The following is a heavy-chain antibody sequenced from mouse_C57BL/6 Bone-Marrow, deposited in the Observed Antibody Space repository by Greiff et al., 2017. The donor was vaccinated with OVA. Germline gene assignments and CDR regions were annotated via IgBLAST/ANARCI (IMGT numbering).Heavy chain of an antibody. V-gene: IGHV1-19*01. CDR2: INPYNGGT. CDR3: ARGVTTVVAPYAMDY. D-gene: IGHD1-1*01. J-gene: IGHJ4*01. CDR1: GYTFTDYY. Sequence: VQLQQSGPVLVKPGASVKMSCKASGYTFTDYYMNWVKQSHGKSLEWIGVINPYNGGTSYNQKFKGKATLTVDKSSSTAYMELNSLTSEDSAVYYCARGVTTVVAPYAMDYWGQGTSVTVSS.